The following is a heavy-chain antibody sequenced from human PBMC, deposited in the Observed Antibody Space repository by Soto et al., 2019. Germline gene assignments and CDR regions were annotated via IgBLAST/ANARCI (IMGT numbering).Heavy chain of an antibody. J-gene: IGHJ2*01. CDR2: INPGGVST. Sequence: QVQLVQSGAEVKKPGASVEVSCKASGYTFTTYYIHWVRHAPGQGLEWMGVINPGGVSTKYAQKFQDRGTMTSGTSTSTVYMDLSSLRSEDTAVYFCARGGNGDNVGYWYFDLWGRGTLVTVSP. CDR3: ARGGNGDNVGYWYFDL. D-gene: IGHD4-17*01. CDR1: GYTFTTYY. V-gene: IGHV1-46*01.